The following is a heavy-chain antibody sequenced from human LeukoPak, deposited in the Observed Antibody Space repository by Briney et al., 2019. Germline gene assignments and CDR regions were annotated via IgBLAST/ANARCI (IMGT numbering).Heavy chain of an antibody. J-gene: IGHJ1*01. CDR3: ARGGWYPESFQH. CDR1: GGSISSYY. CDR2: IYYSGST. D-gene: IGHD6-19*01. V-gene: IGHV4-59*01. Sequence: SETLSLTCTVSGGSISSYYWNWIRQPPGKGLEWIGYIYYSGSTNYNPSLKSRVTISVDTSKNQFSLKLSSVTTADTAVHYCARGGWYPESFQHWGQGALVTVSS.